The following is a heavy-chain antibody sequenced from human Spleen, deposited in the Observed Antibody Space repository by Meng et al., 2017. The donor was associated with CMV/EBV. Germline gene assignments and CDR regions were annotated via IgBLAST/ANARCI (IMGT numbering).Heavy chain of an antibody. Sequence: CTFTGYYMHWVRQAPGQGLEWMGWINPNSGGTNYAQKFQGRVTMTRDTSISTAYMELSRLRSDDTAVYYCARAGYYDSSGYTLRFDYWGQGTLVTVSS. CDR3: ARAGYYDSSGYTLRFDY. V-gene: IGHV1-2*02. J-gene: IGHJ4*02. CDR2: INPNSGGT. D-gene: IGHD3-22*01. CDR1: CTFTGYY.